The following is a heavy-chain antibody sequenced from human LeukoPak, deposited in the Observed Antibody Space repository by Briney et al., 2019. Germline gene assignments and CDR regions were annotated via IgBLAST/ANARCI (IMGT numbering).Heavy chain of an antibody. CDR3: ARDQRSGDYWFDP. V-gene: IGHV4-59*01. CDR2: IYYTGST. Sequence: PSETLSLTCTVSGGSISSYYWSWIRQPPGKGLEWIGDIYYTGSTNYNPSLKSRVTISVDTSKNQFSLKLSSVTAADTAVYYCARDQRSGDYWFDPWGQGTLVTVSS. CDR1: GGSISSYY. D-gene: IGHD4-17*01. J-gene: IGHJ5*02.